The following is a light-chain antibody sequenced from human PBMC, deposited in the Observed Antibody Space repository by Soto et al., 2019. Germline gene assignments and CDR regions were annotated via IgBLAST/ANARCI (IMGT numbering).Light chain of an antibody. V-gene: IGLV1-40*01. CDR1: SSNIGASYD. CDR2: GNT. Sequence: QSVLTQPPSVSGAPGQRVTISCTGSSSNIGASYDVDWYQQLPGTAPKLLIYGNTNRPSGVPDRFSASKSGTSASLAITGLQAEDEADYYCQSFDGSLSGYVFGTGTKVTVL. J-gene: IGLJ1*01. CDR3: QSFDGSLSGYV.